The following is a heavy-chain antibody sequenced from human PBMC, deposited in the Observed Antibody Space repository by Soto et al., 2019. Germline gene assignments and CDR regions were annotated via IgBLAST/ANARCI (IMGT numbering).Heavy chain of an antibody. J-gene: IGHJ4*02. Sequence: GGSLRLSCAASGFTVSSNYMSWVRQAPGKGLEWVSYISSSSSYTNYADSVKGRFTISRDNAKNSLYLQMNSLRAEDTAVYYCASSRYYDSSGYLWGQGTLVTVSS. CDR1: GFTVSSNY. D-gene: IGHD3-22*01. CDR3: ASSRYYDSSGYL. CDR2: ISSSSSYT. V-gene: IGHV3-11*03.